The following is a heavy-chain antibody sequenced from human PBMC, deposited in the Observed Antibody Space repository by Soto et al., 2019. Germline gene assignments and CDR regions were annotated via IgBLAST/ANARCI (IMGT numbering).Heavy chain of an antibody. CDR2: TDYSGNT. Sequence: QVQLQESGPGLVKPSQTLSLTCTVSGASISSAGYYWSWIRQHPEKGPEWMGYTDYSGNTYYNPSVKSRTTMSLDTSKSQFSLKLSSVSAADTAVYSCARIGNMVDVWGQGTTVTVSS. V-gene: IGHV4-31*03. J-gene: IGHJ6*02. D-gene: IGHD3-10*01. CDR3: ARIGNMVDV. CDR1: GASISSAGYY.